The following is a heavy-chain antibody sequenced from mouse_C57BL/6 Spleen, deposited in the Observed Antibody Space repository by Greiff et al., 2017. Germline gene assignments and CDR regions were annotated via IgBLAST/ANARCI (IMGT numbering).Heavy chain of an antibody. J-gene: IGHJ3*01. Sequence: EVQLQQSGPELVKPGASVKISCKASGYSFTGYYMNWVKQSPEKSLEWIGEINPSTGGTTYNQKFKAKATLTVDKSSSTAYMQLKSLTSEDSAVXYCARSGCDGYDRAWFAYWGQGTLVTVSA. CDR2: INPSTGGT. V-gene: IGHV1-42*01. CDR3: ARSGCDGYDRAWFAY. D-gene: IGHD2-2*01. CDR1: GYSFTGYY.